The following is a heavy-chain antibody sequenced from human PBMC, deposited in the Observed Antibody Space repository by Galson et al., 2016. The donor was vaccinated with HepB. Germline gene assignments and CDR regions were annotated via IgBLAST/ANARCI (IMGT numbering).Heavy chain of an antibody. J-gene: IGHJ4*02. Sequence: PALVKPTQTLTLTCIFSGFSLSTTGVGVGWMRQPPGKTLEWLAHIYWDGDERYSPSLKSRLTITKDTSINRVVLTMTNMDPVDTATYYCVHIVHSGSYYYFAYWGQGTLVTVSS. CDR3: VHIVHSGSYYYFAY. CDR2: IYWDGDE. D-gene: IGHD1-26*01. V-gene: IGHV2-5*02. CDR1: GFSLSTTGVG.